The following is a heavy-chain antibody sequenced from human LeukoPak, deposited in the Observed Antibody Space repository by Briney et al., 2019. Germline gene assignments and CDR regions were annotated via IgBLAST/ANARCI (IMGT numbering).Heavy chain of an antibody. CDR1: GYTFTSYD. D-gene: IGHD2-2*02. J-gene: IGHJ6*02. CDR3: ARGCSSTSCYRDYYYYYGMDV. V-gene: IGHV1-8*01. Sequence: ASVKVSCKASGYTFTSYDINWVRQATGQGLEWMGWMNPNSGNTGYAQKFQGRVTMTRSTSISTAYMELSSLRSEDTAVYYCARGCSSTSCYRDYYYYYGMDVWGQGTTVTVSS. CDR2: MNPNSGNT.